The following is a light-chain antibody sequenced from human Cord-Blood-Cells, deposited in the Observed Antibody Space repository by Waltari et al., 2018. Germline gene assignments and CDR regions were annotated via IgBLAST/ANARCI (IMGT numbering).Light chain of an antibody. Sequence: EIVMTQSPATLSVSPGERATLSCRASQSVSSNLPWYQQKPGQAPRLLIYGASTRATGIPARFSGSGSGTEFTLTISSLQSEDFAVYYCQQYNNWVTFGGGTKVEIK. V-gene: IGKV3-15*01. CDR3: QQYNNWVT. CDR1: QSVSSN. J-gene: IGKJ4*01. CDR2: GAS.